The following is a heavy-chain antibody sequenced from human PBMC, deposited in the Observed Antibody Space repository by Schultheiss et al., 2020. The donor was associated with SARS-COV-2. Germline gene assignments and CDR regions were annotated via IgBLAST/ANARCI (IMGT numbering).Heavy chain of an antibody. Sequence: GGSLRLSCAASGFTFSSYGMHWVRQAPGKGLEWVAVIWYDGSNKYYADSVKGRFTISRDNAKNSLYLQMNSLRAEDTAVYYCAKDPSSVVVVPAAGFGYGMDVWGQGTTVTVSS. CDR2: IWYDGSNK. V-gene: IGHV3-33*03. J-gene: IGHJ6*02. CDR3: AKDPSSVVVVPAAGFGYGMDV. CDR1: GFTFSSYG. D-gene: IGHD2-2*01.